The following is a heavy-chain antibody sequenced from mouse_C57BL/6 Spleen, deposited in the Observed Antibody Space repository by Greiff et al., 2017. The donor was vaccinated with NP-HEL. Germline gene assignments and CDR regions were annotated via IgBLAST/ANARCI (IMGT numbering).Heavy chain of an antibody. V-gene: IGHV1-52*01. D-gene: IGHD1-1*01. Sequence: QVQLQQPGAELVRPGSSVKLSCKASGYTFTSYWMHWVKQRPIQGLEWIGNIDPSDSETLYNQKFKDKATLTVDKSSSTAYMQLSSLTSEDSAVYYCARGGSSAYYFDYWGQGTALTVSS. CDR1: GYTFTSYW. CDR3: ARGGSSAYYFDY. J-gene: IGHJ2*01. CDR2: IDPSDSET.